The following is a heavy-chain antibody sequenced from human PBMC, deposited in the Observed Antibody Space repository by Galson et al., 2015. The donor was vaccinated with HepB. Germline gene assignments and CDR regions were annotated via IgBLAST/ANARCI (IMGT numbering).Heavy chain of an antibody. CDR2: ISSSSSTI. CDR3: ARKAETLPAAGTTSDY. J-gene: IGHJ4*02. Sequence: SLRLSCAASGFTFSSYSMNWVRQAPGKGLEWVSYISSSSSTIYYADSVKGRFTISRDNAKNSLYLQMNSLRDEDTAVYYCARKAETLPAAGTTSDYWGQGTLVTVSS. V-gene: IGHV3-48*02. CDR1: GFTFSSYS. D-gene: IGHD6-13*01.